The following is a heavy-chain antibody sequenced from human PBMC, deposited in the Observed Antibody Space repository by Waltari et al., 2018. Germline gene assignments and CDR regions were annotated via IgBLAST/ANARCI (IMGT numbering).Heavy chain of an antibody. CDR2: IGGGSGNT. Sequence: QVQLQESGPGLVKPSETLSPTCAVSGGSLSGYYWNWIRQTPEKGLEWIGYIGGGSGNTEYNPSLKSRVTTSRDTSKNQFSLKLNSVTAADTAVYFCARAKSSTLDFDYWGQGVLVTVSS. D-gene: IGHD2-2*01. CDR3: ARAKSSTLDFDY. J-gene: IGHJ4*02. CDR1: GGSLSGYY. V-gene: IGHV4-59*12.